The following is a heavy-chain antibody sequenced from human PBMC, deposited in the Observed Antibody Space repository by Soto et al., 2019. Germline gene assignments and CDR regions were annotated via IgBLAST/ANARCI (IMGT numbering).Heavy chain of an antibody. CDR1: GFTFISYA. D-gene: IGHD4-17*01. V-gene: IGHV3-23*01. CDR2: ISGSGGST. CDR3: AKDDYGDYDDYFDY. Sequence: GGSLRLSCAASGFTFISYAMSWVRQAPGKGLEWVSAISGSGGSTYYADSVKGWFTISRDNSKNTLYLQMNSLRAEDTAVYYCAKDDYGDYDDYFDYWGQGTLVTVSS. J-gene: IGHJ4*02.